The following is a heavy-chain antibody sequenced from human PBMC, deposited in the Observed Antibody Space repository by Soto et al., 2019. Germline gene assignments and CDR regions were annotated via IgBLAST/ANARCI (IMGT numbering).Heavy chain of an antibody. CDR3: ARESEDLTSNFDY. CDR2: ISSTTNYI. Sequence: GGSLRLSCAASGFTFARYSMNWVRQAPGKGLEWVSSISSTTNYIYYADSMKGRFTVSRDNAKNSVYLEMNSLSAEDTAVYYCARESEDLTSNFDYWGQGTLVTVSS. J-gene: IGHJ4*02. CDR1: GFTFARYS. V-gene: IGHV3-21*01.